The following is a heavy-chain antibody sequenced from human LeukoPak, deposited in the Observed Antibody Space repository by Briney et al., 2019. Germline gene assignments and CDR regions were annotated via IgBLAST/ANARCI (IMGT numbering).Heavy chain of an antibody. CDR3: AREDYVWGSYRSSGSD. J-gene: IGHJ4*02. Sequence: GGSLRLSCAASGFTVSSNHMSWARQAPGKGLEWVSVIYSGGSTYYADSVKGRFTISRDNSKNTLYLQMNSLRAEDTAVYYCAREDYVWGSYRSSGSDWGQGTLVTVSS. CDR1: GFTVSSNH. D-gene: IGHD3-16*02. CDR2: IYSGGST. V-gene: IGHV3-66*01.